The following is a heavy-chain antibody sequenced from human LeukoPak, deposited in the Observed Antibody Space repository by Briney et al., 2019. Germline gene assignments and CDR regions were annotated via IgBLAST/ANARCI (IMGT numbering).Heavy chain of an antibody. CDR2: ISSSSSTI. J-gene: IGHJ3*02. V-gene: IGHV3-48*04. CDR3: ARGFFRDYYDSIMGDAFDI. CDR1: GFIFSSFD. Sequence: QTGGSLRLSCAASGFIFSSFDMSWVRQAPGKGLEWVSYISSSSSTIYYADSVKGRFTISRDNAKNSLYLQMNSLRAEDTAVYYCARGFFRDYYDSIMGDAFDIWGQGTMVTVSS. D-gene: IGHD3-22*01.